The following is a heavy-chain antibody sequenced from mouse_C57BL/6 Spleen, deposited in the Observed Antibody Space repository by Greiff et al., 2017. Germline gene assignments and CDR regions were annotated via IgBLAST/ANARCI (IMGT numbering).Heavy chain of an antibody. V-gene: IGHV1-81*01. CDR2: IYPRSGNT. CDR3: ARPVRYYFDY. J-gene: IGHJ2*01. CDR1: GYTFTSYG. Sequence: SGAELARPGASVKLSCKASGYTFTSYGISWVKQRTGQGLEWIGEIYPRSGNTYYNEKFKGKATVTADKSSSTAYMELRSLTSEDSAVYFCARPVRYYFDYWGQGTTLTVSS.